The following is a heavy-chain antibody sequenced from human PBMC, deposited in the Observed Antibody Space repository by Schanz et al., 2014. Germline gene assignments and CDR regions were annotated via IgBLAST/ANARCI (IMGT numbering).Heavy chain of an antibody. CDR2: INGDGSRT. V-gene: IGHV3-74*02. CDR3: AKSDAFDI. CDR1: GFIFSNYW. J-gene: IGHJ3*02. Sequence: VQLVESGGGVVQPGRSLRLSCAASGFIFSNYWMHWVRQAPGKGLVWVSRINGDGSRTAYADSVKGRFTISRDNAKNTLYLQMNSLRAEDTAVYYCAKSDAFDIWGQGTLVTVSS.